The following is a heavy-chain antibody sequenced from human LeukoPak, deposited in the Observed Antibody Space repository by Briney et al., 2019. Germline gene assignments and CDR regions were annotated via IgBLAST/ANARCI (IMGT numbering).Heavy chain of an antibody. V-gene: IGHV1-2*02. CDR2: INPNSGGT. J-gene: IGHJ4*02. Sequence: ASVKVSCKASGYTFTGYYMHWVRQAPGQGLEWMGWINPNSGGTNYAQKFQDKVTLTRDLSISTAYMELSKLTSDDTAVYFCARVKIGVVIPFDSWGQGTQVTVSS. CDR3: ARVKIGVVIPFDS. D-gene: IGHD3-3*01. CDR1: GYTFTGYY.